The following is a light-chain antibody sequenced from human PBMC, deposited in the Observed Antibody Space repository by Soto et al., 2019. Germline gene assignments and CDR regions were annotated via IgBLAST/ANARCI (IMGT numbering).Light chain of an antibody. CDR3: AAWDDSLSGVV. V-gene: IGLV1-47*01. CDR2: RNS. J-gene: IGLJ2*01. Sequence: QAVVTQPPSASGTPGQRVTISCSGSSSNIGSNYVYWYQQLPGTVPQLLIYRNSERPSGVPDRFSGSKSGTSASLAISGLRSGDEADYYCAAWDDSLSGVVFGGGTKLTVL. CDR1: SSNIGSNY.